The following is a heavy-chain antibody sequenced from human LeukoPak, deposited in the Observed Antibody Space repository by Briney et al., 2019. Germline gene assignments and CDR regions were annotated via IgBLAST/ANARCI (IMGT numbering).Heavy chain of an antibody. CDR3: ARVGDYDYIWGSFDY. CDR2: ISYDGSNK. V-gene: IGHV3-30-3*01. Sequence: GRSLRLSCAASGFTFSIYAMHWVRQAPGKGLEWVAVISYDGSNKYYTDSVKGRFTISRDNSKNTLYLQMNSLRAEDTAVYFCARVGDYDYIWGSFDYWGQGTLVTVSS. CDR1: GFTFSIYA. D-gene: IGHD3-16*01. J-gene: IGHJ4*02.